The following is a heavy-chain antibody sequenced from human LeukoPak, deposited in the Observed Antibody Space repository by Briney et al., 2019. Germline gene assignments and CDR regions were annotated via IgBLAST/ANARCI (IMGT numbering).Heavy chain of an antibody. D-gene: IGHD2-15*01. CDR3: AREAAHYYYYYMDV. V-gene: IGHV1-18*01. CDR2: ISAYNGNT. CDR1: GYTFTSYG. J-gene: IGHJ6*03. Sequence: GASVKVSCKASGYTFTSYGISWVRQAPGQGLEWTGWISAYNGNTNYAQKLQGRVTMTTDTSTSTAYMELRSLRSDDTAVYYCAREAAHYYYYYMDVWGKGTTVTVSS.